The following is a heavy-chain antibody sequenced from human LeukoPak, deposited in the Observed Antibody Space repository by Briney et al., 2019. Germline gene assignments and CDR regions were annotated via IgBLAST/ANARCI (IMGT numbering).Heavy chain of an antibody. D-gene: IGHD3-10*01. J-gene: IGHJ1*01. CDR2: FYSDGRT. Sequence: GGSLRLSCAVSGFTVNSNYMSWVRQAPGRGLEWVSGFYSDGRTYYAGSVQGRFTMSRDSSKNTVYLQMNSVRAEDTAVYYCARYDSGSGPGGLGYWGQGTLVTVSS. CDR3: ARYDSGSGPGGLGY. CDR1: GFTVNSNY. V-gene: IGHV3-53*01.